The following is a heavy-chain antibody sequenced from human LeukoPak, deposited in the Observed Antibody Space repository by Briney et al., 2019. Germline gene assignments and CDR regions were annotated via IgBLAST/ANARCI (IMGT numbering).Heavy chain of an antibody. V-gene: IGHV4-61*02. D-gene: IGHD6-19*01. CDR3: AREGSSGASNWFDP. Sequence: SETLSLTCTVSGGSIRSGSYYWSWIRQPAGKGLEWIGRIYTSGSTNYNPSLKSRVTISVDTSKTQFSLKLSSVTAADTAVYYCAREGSSGASNWFDPWGQGTLVTASS. CDR2: IYTSGST. J-gene: IGHJ5*02. CDR1: GGSIRSGSYY.